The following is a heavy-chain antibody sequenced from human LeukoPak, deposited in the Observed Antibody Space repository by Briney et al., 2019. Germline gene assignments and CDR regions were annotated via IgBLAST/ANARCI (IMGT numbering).Heavy chain of an antibody. CDR3: ARAGVYYYYYGMDV. CDR1: GGTFSSYA. V-gene: IGHV1-46*01. Sequence: ASVKVSCKASGGTFSSYAISWVRQAPGQGLEWMGIINPSGGSTSYAQKFQGRVTMTRDTSTSTVYMELSSLRSEDTAVYYCARAGVYYYYYGMDVWGQGTTVTVSS. J-gene: IGHJ6*02. CDR2: INPSGGST.